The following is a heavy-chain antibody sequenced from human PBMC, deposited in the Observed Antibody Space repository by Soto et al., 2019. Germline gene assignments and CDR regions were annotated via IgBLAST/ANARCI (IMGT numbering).Heavy chain of an antibody. J-gene: IGHJ4*02. V-gene: IGHV3-74*01. CDR3: ARAELVYYDSSGYYFAY. Sequence: GGSLRLSCAASGFTFSSYWMHWVRQAPGKGLVWVSRINSDGSSTSYADSVKGRFTISRDNAKNTLYLQMNSLRAEDTAVYYCARAELVYYDSSGYYFAYWGQGTLVTVSS. CDR2: INSDGSST. CDR1: GFTFSSYW. D-gene: IGHD3-22*01.